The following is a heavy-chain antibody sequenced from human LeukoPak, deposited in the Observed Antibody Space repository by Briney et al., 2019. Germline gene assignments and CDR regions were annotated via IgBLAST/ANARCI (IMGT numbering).Heavy chain of an antibody. CDR1: GYTFTSYG. V-gene: IGHV1-18*01. Sequence: ASVKASCKASGYTFTSYGISWVRQAPGQGLEWMGWSSAYNGNTNYAQKLQGRVTMTTDTSTSTAYMELRSLRSDDTAVYYCARDLGRPREQWLVPPSFDYWGQGTLVTVSS. D-gene: IGHD6-19*01. CDR2: SSAYNGNT. CDR3: ARDLGRPREQWLVPPSFDY. J-gene: IGHJ4*02.